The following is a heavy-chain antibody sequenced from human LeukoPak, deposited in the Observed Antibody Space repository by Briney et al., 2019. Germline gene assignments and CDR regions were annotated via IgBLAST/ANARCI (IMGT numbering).Heavy chain of an antibody. Sequence: SETLSLTCTVSGYSISSGYYWGWIRQPPGKGLEWIGSIYYSGSTYYNPSLKSRVTISVDTSKNQFSLKLSSVTAADTAVYYCARHSQLDYYYYYMDVWGKGTTVTISS. D-gene: IGHD2-2*01. CDR2: IYYSGST. V-gene: IGHV4-38-2*02. CDR3: ARHSQLDYYYYYMDV. CDR1: GYSISSGYY. J-gene: IGHJ6*03.